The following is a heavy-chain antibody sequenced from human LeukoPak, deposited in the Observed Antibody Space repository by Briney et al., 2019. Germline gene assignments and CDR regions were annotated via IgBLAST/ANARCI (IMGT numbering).Heavy chain of an antibody. CDR1: GFTFISYA. CDR2: ISYDESNK. CDR3: ARGGAYPDYYFDY. Sequence: GGSLRLSCAASGFTFISYAMHWVRQAPGKGLEWVAVISYDESNKYYADSVKGRFTISRDNSKNTLYLQMNSLRAEDTAVYYCARGGAYPDYYFDYWGQGTLVTVSS. J-gene: IGHJ4*02. V-gene: IGHV3-30*01. D-gene: IGHD1-26*01.